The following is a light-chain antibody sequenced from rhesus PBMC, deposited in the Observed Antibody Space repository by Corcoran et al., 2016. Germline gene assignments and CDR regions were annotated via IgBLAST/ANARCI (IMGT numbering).Light chain of an antibody. CDR3: LQHNSYLT. J-gene: IGKJ4*01. Sequence: DIQMTQSPSSLSASVGDTVTITCRASQDISSYLNWFQQKPGKAPNLLIYAASSLESGVPSRFSGSGSGTEFTLTISSLQPEEFSAYYCLQHNSYLTFGGGTKVEIK. CDR1: QDISSY. V-gene: IGKV1-28*01. CDR2: AAS.